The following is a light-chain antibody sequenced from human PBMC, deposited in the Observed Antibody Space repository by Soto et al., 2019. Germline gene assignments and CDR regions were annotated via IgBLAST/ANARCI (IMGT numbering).Light chain of an antibody. CDR2: GAS. Sequence: EIVLTQSPGTLSLSPGERATLSCRASQSFSSRYLSWYQQKPGQAPRLLIYGASSRSTGIPDRFSGSGYGTDFTLLISRLEPEDFEVYYCQQYSSSSYTFGQGTKLEIK. J-gene: IGKJ2*01. CDR1: QSFSSRY. CDR3: QQYSSSSYT. V-gene: IGKV3-20*01.